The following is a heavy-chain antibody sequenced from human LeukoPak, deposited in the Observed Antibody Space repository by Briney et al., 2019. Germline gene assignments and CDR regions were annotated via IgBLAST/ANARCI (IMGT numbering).Heavy chain of an antibody. CDR1: GFTFSSHG. CDR2: IIPSGHTT. J-gene: IGHJ4*02. CDR3: AKDDRWLQFCC. V-gene: IGHV3-23*01. Sequence: GGSLRLSCAASGFTFSSHGMNWVRQAPGKGLEWVSGIIPSGHTTYYADSVRGRFTISRDNSRNTLYLQMNSLRAEDTAVYYCAKDDRWLQFCCWGQGTLVTVSS. D-gene: IGHD5-24*01.